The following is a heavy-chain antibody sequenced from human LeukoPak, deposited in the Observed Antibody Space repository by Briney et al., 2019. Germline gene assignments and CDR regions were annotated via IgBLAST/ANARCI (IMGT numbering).Heavy chain of an antibody. CDR3: ARAITMVRGVIIPTHFDY. V-gene: IGHV1-2*02. CDR2: INPNSGGT. D-gene: IGHD3-10*01. CDR1: GYTFTGYY. J-gene: IGHJ4*02. Sequence: GASVKVSCKASGYTFTGYYMHWVRQAPGQGLEWVGWINPNSGGTNYAQKFQGRVTMTRDTSISTAYMELSRLRSDDTAVYYCARAITMVRGVIIPTHFDYWGQGTLVTVSS.